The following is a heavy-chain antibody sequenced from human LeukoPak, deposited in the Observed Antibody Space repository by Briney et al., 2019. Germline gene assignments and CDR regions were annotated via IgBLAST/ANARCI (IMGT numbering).Heavy chain of an antibody. Sequence: GGSLRLSCAASGFTFSSYGMRWARQARGKGLEWVAVISYDGSNKYYADCVKGRFTISRDNTKNTLYLQMNSLRAEDTAVYYCARWRIAARDDWFDPWGQGTLVTVSS. J-gene: IGHJ5*02. CDR1: GFTFSSYG. D-gene: IGHD6-13*01. V-gene: IGHV3-30*01. CDR2: ISYDGSNK. CDR3: ARWRIAARDDWFDP.